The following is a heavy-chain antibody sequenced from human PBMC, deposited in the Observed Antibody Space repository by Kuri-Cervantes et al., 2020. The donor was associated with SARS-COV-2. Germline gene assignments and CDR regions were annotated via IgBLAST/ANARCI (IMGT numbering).Heavy chain of an antibody. J-gene: IGHJ4*02. V-gene: IGHV2-70*04. CDR2: IDWDDDK. CDR1: GFSLSTSGMR. Sequence: SGPTLVKPTQTLTLTCTFSGFSLSTSGMRVSWIRQPPGKALEWLARIDWDDDKFYSTSLKSRLTISKDTSKSQVVLTMTNMDPVDTATYYCARTRSSFGGVIVHFDYWGQGTLVTVSS. D-gene: IGHD3-16*02. CDR3: ARTRSSFGGVIVHFDY.